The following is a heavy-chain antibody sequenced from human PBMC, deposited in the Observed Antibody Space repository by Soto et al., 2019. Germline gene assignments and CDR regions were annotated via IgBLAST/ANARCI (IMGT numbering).Heavy chain of an antibody. J-gene: IGHJ5*02. D-gene: IGHD5-18*01. CDR3: AHRRATARSRPPRFTWFDP. CDR2: IYWDADK. CDR1: GFSLSTSGVG. Sequence: SGPTLVNPTQSLTLTCTFSGFSLSTSGVGVGWFRQPPGKALEWLALIYWDADKRYSPSLKSRLTITKDTSNTQVVRTMTNMDPMDTATSSCAHRRATARSRPPRFTWFDPWAQGSLVTPSP. V-gene: IGHV2-5*02.